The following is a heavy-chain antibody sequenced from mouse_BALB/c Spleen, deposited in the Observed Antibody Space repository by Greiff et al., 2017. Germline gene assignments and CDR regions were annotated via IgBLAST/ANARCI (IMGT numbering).Heavy chain of an antibody. Sequence: EVMLVESGGGLVQPGGSRKLSCAASGFTFSSFGMHWVRQAPEKGLEWVAEISSGGSYTYYPDTVTGRFTISRDNAKNTLYLEMSSLRSEDTAMYYCARGGGTTVVGRSYAMDYWGQGTSVTVSS. CDR3: ARGGGTTVVGRSYAMDY. CDR2: ISSGGSYT. D-gene: IGHD1-1*01. CDR1: GFTFSSFG. V-gene: IGHV5-9-4*01. J-gene: IGHJ4*01.